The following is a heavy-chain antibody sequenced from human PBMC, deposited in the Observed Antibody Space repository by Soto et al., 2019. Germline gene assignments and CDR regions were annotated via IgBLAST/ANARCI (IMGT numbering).Heavy chain of an antibody. CDR3: ARLLFGAANWFDP. V-gene: IGHV4-59*01. Sequence: SETLSLTCTVSGGSISSYYCSWIRQTPGKGLEWIGYIYYSGSTNYNPSLKSRVTISVDTSKNQFSLKLSSVTAADTAVYYCARLLFGAANWFDPWGQGTLVTVSS. CDR1: GGSISSYY. CDR2: IYYSGST. J-gene: IGHJ5*02. D-gene: IGHD3-10*01.